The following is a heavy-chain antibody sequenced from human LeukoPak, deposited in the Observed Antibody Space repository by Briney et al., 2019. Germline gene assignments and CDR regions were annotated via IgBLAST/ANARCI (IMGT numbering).Heavy chain of an antibody. CDR3: ARAYSRSRFDY. D-gene: IGHD6-6*01. V-gene: IGHV5-10-1*01. J-gene: IGHJ4*02. CDR2: IDPSDSYN. Sequence: PGESLKISCKGSGSNFTNYWISWVRQMPGKGLELMGTIDPSDSYNNYSPSFQGHVTISADKSISTAYLQWSSLKASDTAMYYCARAYSRSRFDYWGQGTLVTVSS. CDR1: GSNFTNYW.